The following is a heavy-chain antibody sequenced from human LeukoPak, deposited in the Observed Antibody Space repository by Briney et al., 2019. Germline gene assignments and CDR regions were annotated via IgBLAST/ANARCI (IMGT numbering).Heavy chain of an antibody. V-gene: IGHV1-46*01. CDR3: ARGQAEEV. CDR1: GYTFINYY. CDR2: INPSGGST. Sequence: VASVKVSCKASGYTFINYYMHWVRQAPGQGLEWLGIINPSGGSTTYAQKFQGRVTMTRDTSTSTVYMEMSSLRSEDTAVYYCARGQAEEVWGQGTLVTVSS. J-gene: IGHJ4*02.